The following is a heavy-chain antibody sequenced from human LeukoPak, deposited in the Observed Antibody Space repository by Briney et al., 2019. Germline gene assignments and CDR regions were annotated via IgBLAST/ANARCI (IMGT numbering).Heavy chain of an antibody. Sequence: SVKVSCMASGGTFSSYDIIWVRPAPGQGLERMGGIIPIFGTANYAQKFQGSVTITADESMSTAYMELSSLRSEDTAVYYCGAHHSYNYYGMDVWGQGTTVTVSS. CDR2: IIPIFGTA. CDR3: GAHHSYNYYGMDV. J-gene: IGHJ6*02. V-gene: IGHV1-69*13. CDR1: GGTFSSYD.